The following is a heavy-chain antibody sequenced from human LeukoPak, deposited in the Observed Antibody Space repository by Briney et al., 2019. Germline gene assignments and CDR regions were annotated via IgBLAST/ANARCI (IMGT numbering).Heavy chain of an antibody. D-gene: IGHD4-17*01. J-gene: IGHJ6*02. CDR3: ARDPRTTGKSNYGMDV. V-gene: IGHV3-11*05. CDR2: ISSSSSYT. Sequence: GGSLRLSCAASGFTFSDYYMSWIRQAPGKGLEWVSYISSSSSYTNYADSVKGRFTISRDNAKNSLYLQMNSLRAEDTAVYYCARDPRTTGKSNYGMDVWGQGTTVTVSS. CDR1: GFTFSDYY.